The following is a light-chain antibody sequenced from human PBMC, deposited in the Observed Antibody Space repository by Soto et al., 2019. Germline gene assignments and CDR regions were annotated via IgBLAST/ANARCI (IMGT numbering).Light chain of an antibody. CDR1: QSVSSSY. CDR2: GAS. Sequence: ESVLTQSPGTLSLSPGEKATLSCRASQSVSSSYFAWYQQKPGPAPRLLIYGASSRATGLPDRFSSSGSGTHFTLTVSRLEPEDFAVYYCQQFGSSSWTFGQGTKVEIK. J-gene: IGKJ1*01. V-gene: IGKV3-20*01. CDR3: QQFGSSSWT.